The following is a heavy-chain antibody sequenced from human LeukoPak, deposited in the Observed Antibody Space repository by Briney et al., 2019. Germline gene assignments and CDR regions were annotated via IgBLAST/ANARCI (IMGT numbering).Heavy chain of an antibody. J-gene: IGHJ4*02. V-gene: IGHV4-59*01. D-gene: IGHD3-22*01. CDR2: IYYSGRT. CDR1: GGSINSYY. CDR3: ARSISGSYDYFFNY. Sequence: SETLSLTCTVSGGSINSYYWSWIRQPPGKGLXXXGFIYYSGRTNYNPSLESRVTISVDTSKNQFSLKLSSVTAADTAMYYCARSISGSYDYFFNYWGQGTLVTVSS.